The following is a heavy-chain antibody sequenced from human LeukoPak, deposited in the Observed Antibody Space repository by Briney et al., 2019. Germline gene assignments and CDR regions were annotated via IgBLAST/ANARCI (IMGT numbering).Heavy chain of an antibody. V-gene: IGHV1-69*05. CDR3: ARPHRYYSGYDQFDY. J-gene: IGHJ4*02. CDR2: IIPIFGTA. Sequence: ASVKVSCKASGGTFSSYAIGWVRQAPGQGLEWMGGIIPIFGTANYAQKFQGRVTITTDESTSTAYMELSSLRSEDTAVYYCARPHRYYSGYDQFDYWGQGTLVTVSS. CDR1: GGTFSSYA. D-gene: IGHD5-12*01.